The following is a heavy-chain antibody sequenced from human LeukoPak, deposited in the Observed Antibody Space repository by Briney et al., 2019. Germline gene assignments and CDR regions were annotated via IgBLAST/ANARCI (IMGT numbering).Heavy chain of an antibody. D-gene: IGHD1-26*01. CDR3: ARGRSYYEGDFGY. Sequence: GASVKVSCKASGYTFTGYYIHWVRQAPGQGLEWMGWINPNRGGTNYAQKFQGRVTMTRDTSISTAYMELSRLRSDDTAVYYCARGRSYYEGDFGYWGQGTLVTVSS. V-gene: IGHV1-2*02. J-gene: IGHJ4*02. CDR1: GYTFTGYY. CDR2: INPNRGGT.